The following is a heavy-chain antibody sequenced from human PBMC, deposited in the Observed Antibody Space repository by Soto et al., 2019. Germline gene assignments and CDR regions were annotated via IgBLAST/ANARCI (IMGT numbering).Heavy chain of an antibody. CDR3: ARDLLWFGESHYYYGMDV. J-gene: IGHJ6*02. V-gene: IGHV1-3*05. CDR1: GYTFTSYA. CDR2: INAGNGNT. D-gene: IGHD3-10*01. Sequence: QVQLVQSGAEEKKPGASVKVSCKASGYTFTSYAMHWVRQAPGQRLEWMGWINAGNGNTKYSQKCQGRVTITRDTSASTAYMELISLRSEDTAVYYCARDLLWFGESHYYYGMDVWGQGTTVTVSS.